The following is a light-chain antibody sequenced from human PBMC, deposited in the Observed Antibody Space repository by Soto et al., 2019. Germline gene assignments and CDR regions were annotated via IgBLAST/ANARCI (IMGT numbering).Light chain of an antibody. CDR2: LGS. CDR3: MQALQTPRT. V-gene: IGKV2-28*01. Sequence: DIVMTQSPLSLPVTPEEPASISCRSSQSLLHRNGYNSLDCYLEKPGRSQQLLIYLGSNRASGFPDRFSGSGSGTDFTLNISRVAAEDVAGYYCMQALQTPRTFGPGTKVDLK. CDR1: QSLLHRNGYNS. J-gene: IGKJ3*01.